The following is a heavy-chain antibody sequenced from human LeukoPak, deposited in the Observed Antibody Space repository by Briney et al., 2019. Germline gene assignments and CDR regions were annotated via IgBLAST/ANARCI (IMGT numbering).Heavy chain of an antibody. V-gene: IGHV5-51*01. CDR2: IYPGDSDT. D-gene: IGHD5-24*01. J-gene: IGHJ2*01. CDR3: ARQGRDGYYWYFDL. CDR1: GYSFTNFW. Sequence: GESLKISCKGSGYSFTNFWIGWVRQMPGKGLEWMGIIYPGDSDTRYSSSFQGQVIISADKSISTAYLQWSSLKASDTAMYYCARQGRDGYYWYFDLWGRGTLVTVSS.